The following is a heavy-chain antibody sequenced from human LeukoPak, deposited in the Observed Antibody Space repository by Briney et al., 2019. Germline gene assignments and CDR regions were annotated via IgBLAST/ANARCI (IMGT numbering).Heavy chain of an antibody. V-gene: IGHV4-34*01. Sequence: PSETLSLTCAVYGGSFSGYYWSWIRQPPGKGLEWIGEINHSGSTNYNPSLKSRVTISVDTSKNQFSLKLSSVTAADTAVYYCARGIAAAGGAEYFQHWGQGTLVTASS. J-gene: IGHJ1*01. CDR1: GGSFSGYY. CDR3: ARGIAAAGGAEYFQH. D-gene: IGHD6-13*01. CDR2: INHSGST.